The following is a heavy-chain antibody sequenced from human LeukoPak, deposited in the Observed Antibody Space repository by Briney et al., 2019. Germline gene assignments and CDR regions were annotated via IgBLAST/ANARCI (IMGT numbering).Heavy chain of an antibody. V-gene: IGHV1-8*01. CDR2: MNPNSGNT. J-gene: IGHJ6*02. D-gene: IGHD2-15*01. Sequence: GASVKVSCKASGYTFASYDINWVRQATGQGLEWMGWMNPNSGNTGYAQKFQGRVTMTRNTSISTAYMELSSLRSEDTAVYYCARGLDCSGGSCYRGRYYYYGMDVWGQGTTVTVSS. CDR3: ARGLDCSGGSCYRGRYYYYGMDV. CDR1: GYTFASYD.